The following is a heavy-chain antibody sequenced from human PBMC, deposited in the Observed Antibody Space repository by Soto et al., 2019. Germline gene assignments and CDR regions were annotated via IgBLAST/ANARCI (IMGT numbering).Heavy chain of an antibody. Sequence: GGSLRLSCSASGFTFSSYAMHWVRQAPGKGLEYVSAISSNGGSTYYADSVKGRFTISRDNSKNTLYLQMSSLRAEDTAVYYCVKGGRLGKFDYWGQGTLVTVSS. V-gene: IGHV3-64D*08. CDR2: ISSNGGST. D-gene: IGHD3-10*01. CDR3: VKGGRLGKFDY. CDR1: GFTFSSYA. J-gene: IGHJ4*02.